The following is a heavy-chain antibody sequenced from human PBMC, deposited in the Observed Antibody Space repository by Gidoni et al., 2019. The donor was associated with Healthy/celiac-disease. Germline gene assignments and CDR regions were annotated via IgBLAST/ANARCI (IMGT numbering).Heavy chain of an antibody. J-gene: IGHJ4*02. D-gene: IGHD1-7*01. CDR2: ISSSSSYI. Sequence: EVQLVESGGGLVKPGGSLSLSCAASGFTFSSYSMNWVRQAPGKGLEWVSSISSSSSYIYYADSVKGRFTISRDNAKNSLYLQMNSLRAEDTAVYYCARVVTGTDFDYWGQGTLVTVSS. CDR1: GFTFSSYS. CDR3: ARVVTGTDFDY. V-gene: IGHV3-21*01.